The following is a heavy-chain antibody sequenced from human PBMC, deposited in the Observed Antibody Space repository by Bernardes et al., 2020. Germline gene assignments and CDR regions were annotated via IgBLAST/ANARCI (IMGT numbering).Heavy chain of an antibody. CDR2: LSSSSSSI. D-gene: IGHD3-9*01. V-gene: IGHV3-48*02. CDR3: ARAGLWGWDDILTASPSDY. Sequence: GGPLSPSGAASGFTLSSYSMNWVRPAPGKGVGWVSYLSSSSSSIYYADSVKGRFTISRDNAKNSLYLQMNSLRDEDTAVYYCARAGLWGWDDILTASPSDYWGQGTLVTVSS. CDR1: GFTLSSYS. J-gene: IGHJ4*02.